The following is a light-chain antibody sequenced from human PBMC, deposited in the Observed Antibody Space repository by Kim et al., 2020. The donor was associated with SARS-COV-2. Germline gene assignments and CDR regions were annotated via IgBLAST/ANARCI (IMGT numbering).Light chain of an antibody. CDR2: LNSDGSH. CDR3: QTWSTGIRV. J-gene: IGLJ3*02. Sequence: ASVKLTCTLSRGHSSYAIAWHPQQPDKGPRYLMKLNSDGSHSKGDGIPDRFSGSSSGAERYLTISSLQSEDEADYYCQTWSTGIRVFGGGTQRPS. CDR1: RGHSSYA. V-gene: IGLV4-69*01.